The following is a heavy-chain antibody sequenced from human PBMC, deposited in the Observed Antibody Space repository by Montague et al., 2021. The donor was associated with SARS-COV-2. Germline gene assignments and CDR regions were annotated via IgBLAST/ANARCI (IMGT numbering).Heavy chain of an antibody. CDR2: IGTAVDT. CDR3: ARAPRGYYDSSGYYNPPYYFDY. D-gene: IGHD3-22*01. CDR1: GFTFSSYD. V-gene: IGHV3-13*01. J-gene: IGHJ4*02. Sequence: SLRLSCAASGFTFSSYDMHWVRQATGKGLEWVSAIGTAVDTYYPGSVNGRFTISRENAKNSLYLQMNSLRAGDTAVYYCARAPRGYYDSSGYYNPPYYFDYGGQGTLVTVSS.